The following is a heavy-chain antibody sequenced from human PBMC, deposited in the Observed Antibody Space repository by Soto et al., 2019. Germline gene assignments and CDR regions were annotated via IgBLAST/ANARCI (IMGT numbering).Heavy chain of an antibody. CDR1: GGSISSTSYY. CDR2: VYRRGST. CDR3: ARQVLERLNSHLEY. J-gene: IGHJ4*02. Sequence: QLRLQESGPGLVKPSETLSLTCAVSGGSISSTSYYWGWIRQPPGKGLEWIRSVYRRGSTYYNPSLKSRVTISVDTSKNQFSLKVISVTAADTAVYYCARQVLERLNSHLEYWGQGTLVTVSS. V-gene: IGHV4-39*01. D-gene: IGHD1-1*01.